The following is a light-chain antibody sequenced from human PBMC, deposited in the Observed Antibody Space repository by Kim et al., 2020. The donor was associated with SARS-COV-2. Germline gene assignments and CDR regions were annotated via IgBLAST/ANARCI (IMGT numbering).Light chain of an antibody. V-gene: IGLV3-19*01. Sequence: SSALTQDPAVSVALGQTVRITCQGDSLRSYYASWYQQKPGQAPVLVIYGKNNRPSGIPDRFSGSSSGNTASLTITGAQAEDEADYYCNSRDSSGNHLSVF. CDR2: GKN. J-gene: IGLJ1*01. CDR1: SLRSYY. CDR3: NSRDSSGNHLSV.